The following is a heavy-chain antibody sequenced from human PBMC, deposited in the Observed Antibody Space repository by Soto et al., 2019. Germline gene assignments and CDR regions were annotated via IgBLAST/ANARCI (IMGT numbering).Heavy chain of an antibody. J-gene: IGHJ6*02. CDR1: GYTFTSYY. D-gene: IGHD3-22*01. V-gene: IGHV1-46*01. CDR3: ARDKELRYYDSSGYSSGMDV. Sequence: APVKVSCKASGYTFTSYYMHWVRQAPGQGLEWMGIINPSGGSTSYAQKFQGRVTMTRDTSTSTVYMELSSLRSEDTAVYYCARDKELRYYDSSGYSSGMDVWGQGTTVTVSS. CDR2: INPSGGST.